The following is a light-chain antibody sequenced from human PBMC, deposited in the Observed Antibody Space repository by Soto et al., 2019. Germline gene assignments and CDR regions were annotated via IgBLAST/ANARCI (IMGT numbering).Light chain of an antibody. CDR2: KAS. J-gene: IGKJ1*01. V-gene: IGKV1-5*03. CDR3: QQYNSYSQT. CDR1: QDISNY. Sequence: DVQRTRSPASVWACVGDRFTITFEASQDISNYLHWYQQEPGKAPKLLIYKASSLESGVPSRFSGSGSGTEFTLTISSLQPDDFATHYCQQYNSYSQTFGQGTKVDIK.